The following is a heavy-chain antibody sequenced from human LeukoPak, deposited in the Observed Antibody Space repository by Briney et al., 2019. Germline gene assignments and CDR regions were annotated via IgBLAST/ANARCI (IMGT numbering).Heavy chain of an antibody. V-gene: IGHV3-23*01. CDR2: LSGSAGST. CDR1: GFTFSSYA. J-gene: IGHJ6*03. CDR3: AKSGRVSGYDSVNHYMDV. D-gene: IGHD5-12*01. Sequence: GGSLRLSCAASGFTFSSYAMSWVRQAPGKGLEWVSALSGSAGSTYYADSVTGRFTISGDNSKNTLYLQMNSLRAEDTAVYYCAKSGRVSGYDSVNHYMDVWGRGTTVTISS.